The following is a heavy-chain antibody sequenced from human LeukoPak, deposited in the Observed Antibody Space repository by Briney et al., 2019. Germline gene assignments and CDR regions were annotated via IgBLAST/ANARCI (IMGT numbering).Heavy chain of an antibody. CDR2: IIPVFGSS. V-gene: IGHV1-69*13. CDR1: GYTFTSYD. Sequence: SVKVSCKASGYTFTSYDINWVRQAPGQGLEWMGGIIPVFGSSHYPQRFQGRVTISADESTTTAYMELSSLRFEDTAVYYCTRGAYSGYDPNYMNAWGKGTTVTVSS. J-gene: IGHJ6*03. D-gene: IGHD5-12*01. CDR3: TRGAYSGYDPNYMNA.